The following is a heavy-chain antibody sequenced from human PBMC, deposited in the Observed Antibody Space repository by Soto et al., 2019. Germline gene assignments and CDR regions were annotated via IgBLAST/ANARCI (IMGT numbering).Heavy chain of an antibody. D-gene: IGHD4-17*01. J-gene: IGHJ4*02. CDR2: IYHSGST. V-gene: IGHV4-30-2*01. Sequence: SETLSLTCAVSGGSISSGGYSWSWIRQPPGKGLEWIGYIYHSGSTYYNPFLKSRVTISVDRSKNQFSLKLSSVTAADTAVYYCARDRGDYGDYVPFDYWGQGTVVTVSS. CDR1: GGSISSGGYS. CDR3: ARDRGDYGDYVPFDY.